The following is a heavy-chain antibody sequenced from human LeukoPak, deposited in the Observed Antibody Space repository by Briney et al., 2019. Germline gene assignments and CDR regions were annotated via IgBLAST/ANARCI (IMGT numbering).Heavy chain of an antibody. CDR2: IYWDDEK. CDR3: AHLYFYNSGGFFGAFDH. Sequence: SGPTLVKPTQTLTLTCTFSGFSLTTTGVGVGWIRQPPGKALEGLALIYWDDEKRYRPSLRTRLTITKDTSKSQVVLTMTNMDPVDTATYYCAHLYFYNSGGFFGAFDHWGQGTLVTVSS. D-gene: IGHD3-22*01. CDR1: GFSLTTTGVG. J-gene: IGHJ4*02. V-gene: IGHV2-5*02.